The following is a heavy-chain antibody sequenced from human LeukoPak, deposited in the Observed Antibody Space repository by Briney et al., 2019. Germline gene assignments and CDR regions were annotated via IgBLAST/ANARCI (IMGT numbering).Heavy chain of an antibody. CDR2: IYYSGST. D-gene: IGHD1-26*01. J-gene: IGHJ5*02. Sequence: SETLSLTCTVSGGSISSYYWSWIRQPPGKGLEWIGYIYYSGSTNYNPSLKSRVTISVDTSKNQFSLKLSSVTAADTAVYYCARRGSYYLYNWFDPWGQGTLVTVSS. CDR1: GGSISSYY. V-gene: IGHV4-59*08. CDR3: ARRGSYYLYNWFDP.